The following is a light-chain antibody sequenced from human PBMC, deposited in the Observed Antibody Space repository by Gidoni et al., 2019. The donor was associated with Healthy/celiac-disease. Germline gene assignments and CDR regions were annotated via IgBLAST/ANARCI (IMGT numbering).Light chain of an antibody. Sequence: QSVLTQPRSVSGSPGQSVTISCTGTSSDVGGYNFVSWYQQHPGKAPKLIIFDVTKRPSGVPDRFSGSKSGNTASLTISGLQADDEADYYCCSYAGSPLVFGGGTKLTVL. V-gene: IGLV2-11*01. CDR3: CSYAGSPLV. J-gene: IGLJ2*01. CDR1: SSDVGGYNF. CDR2: DVT.